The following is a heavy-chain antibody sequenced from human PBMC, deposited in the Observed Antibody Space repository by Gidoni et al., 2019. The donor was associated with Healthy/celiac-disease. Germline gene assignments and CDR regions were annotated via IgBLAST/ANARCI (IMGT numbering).Heavy chain of an antibody. CDR1: GGSISSSSYY. V-gene: IGHV4-39*01. Sequence: QLQLQESGPGLVKPSETLSLTCSVSGGSISSSSYYWGWLRQPPGKGLEWIGSISYSGSTYYNPSLKSRVTITVDTSKNQFSLKLSSVAAADTAVYYCARRRTGGGNYYYMDVGGKGTTVTVSS. J-gene: IGHJ6*03. CDR3: ARRRTGGGNYYYMDV. CDR2: ISYSGST. D-gene: IGHD3-16*01.